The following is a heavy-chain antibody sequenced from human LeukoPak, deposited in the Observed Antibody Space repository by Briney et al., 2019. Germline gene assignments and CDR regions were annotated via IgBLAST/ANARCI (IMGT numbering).Heavy chain of an antibody. CDR3: ARESGSGDFDY. D-gene: IGHD1-26*01. J-gene: IGHJ4*02. V-gene: IGHV1-46*01. Sequence: GASVKVSCKASGYTFTNYYIHWLRQAPGQGPEWMGMINLIAGLTHYAPKFQGRVTMTRDTSTSTVYMELSSLGSEDTAVYYCARESGSGDFDYWGQGTLVTVSS. CDR2: INLIAGLT. CDR1: GYTFTNYY.